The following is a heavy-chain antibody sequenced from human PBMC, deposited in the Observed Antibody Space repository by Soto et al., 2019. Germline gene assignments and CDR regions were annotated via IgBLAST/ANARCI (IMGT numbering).Heavy chain of an antibody. D-gene: IGHD4-17*01. CDR3: ASRGDDYGDT. Sequence: QVQLQQWGAGLLKPSETLSLTCAVYGGSFSGYYWSWIRQPPGKGLEWIGEINHSGSTNYNPSLKSRVTISVDTSKNQFPLKLSSVTAADTAVYYCASRGDDYGDTWGQGTLVNVSS. CDR1: GGSFSGYY. CDR2: INHSGST. J-gene: IGHJ5*02. V-gene: IGHV4-34*01.